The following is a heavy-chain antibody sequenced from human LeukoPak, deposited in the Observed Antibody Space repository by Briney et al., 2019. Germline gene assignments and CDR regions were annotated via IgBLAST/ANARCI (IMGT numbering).Heavy chain of an antibody. CDR1: GDSISSGGYS. CDR3: ARVVRPYYFDY. V-gene: IGHV4-30-4*07. D-gene: IGHD3-22*01. Sequence: SETLSLTCVVSGDSISSGGYSWSWIRQTPGKGLEWIAYIHDSGSTYNNPSLKTRLSISIDTSKNQFSLKLNSVSAADTAVYYCARVVRPYYFDYWGQGTLVTVSS. J-gene: IGHJ4*02. CDR2: IHDSGST.